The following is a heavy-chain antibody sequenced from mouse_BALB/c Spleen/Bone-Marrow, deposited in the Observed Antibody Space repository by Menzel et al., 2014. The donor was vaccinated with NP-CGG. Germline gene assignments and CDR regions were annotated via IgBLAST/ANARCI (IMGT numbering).Heavy chain of an antibody. CDR2: IRNKANGYTT. J-gene: IGHJ2*01. CDR1: GFTFTDYY. D-gene: IGHD2-12*01. Sequence: DVMLVESGGGLVQPGGSLRLSCATSGFTFTDYYMNWVRQPPGKALEWLAFIRNKANGYTTEYSASVTGRFTISRDNSQSILYLQMNTLRAEDSATYYGARDRGGLRFDSGGQGTPVTVAS. CDR3: ARDRGGLRFDS. V-gene: IGHV7-3*02.